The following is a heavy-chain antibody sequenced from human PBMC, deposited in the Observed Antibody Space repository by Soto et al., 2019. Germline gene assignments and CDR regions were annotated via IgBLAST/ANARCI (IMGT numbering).Heavy chain of an antibody. Sequence: PSETLSLTCSVSGGSIGSSSYYWGWIRQPPGKGLEWIGSIYYSGSTYYNPSLKSRVTISVDTSKNQFSLRLSSVTAADTAVYYCAGVKENYHYGMDVWGQGTTVTVSS. CDR3: AGVKENYHYGMDV. J-gene: IGHJ6*02. CDR1: GGSIGSSSYY. V-gene: IGHV4-39*01. CDR2: IYYSGST.